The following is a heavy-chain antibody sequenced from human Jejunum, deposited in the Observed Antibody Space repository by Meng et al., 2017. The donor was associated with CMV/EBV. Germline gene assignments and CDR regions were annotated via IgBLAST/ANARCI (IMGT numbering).Heavy chain of an antibody. CDR3: ARVGGAQHGDFDF. Sequence: QVPLQQGGSGLCKPSETLSLTCTVYGESFSGYYWTWIRQPPGKGLEWIGEINHSGSTNYNPSLKSRVTILVDTSKRQFSLRLSFVTAADTAVYYCARVGGAQHGDFDFWGQGTLVTVSS. CDR1: GESFSGYY. J-gene: IGHJ4*02. CDR2: INHSGST. V-gene: IGHV4-34*01. D-gene: IGHD4-17*01.